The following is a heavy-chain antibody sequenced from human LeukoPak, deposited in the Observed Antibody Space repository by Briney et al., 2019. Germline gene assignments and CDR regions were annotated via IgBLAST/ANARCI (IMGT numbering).Heavy chain of an antibody. CDR3: AKWAVLLWFGESSSGYYFDY. CDR2: VSYDGSKK. J-gene: IGHJ4*02. Sequence: GGSLRLSCAASGFNFNNYGLHWVRQAPGRGLEWVAVVSYDGSKKYYADSVKGRFTISRDNSKNTLYLQMNSLRPEDTAVYYCAKWAVLLWFGESSSGYYFDYWGQGALVTVSS. CDR1: GFNFNNYG. V-gene: IGHV3-30*18. D-gene: IGHD3-10*01.